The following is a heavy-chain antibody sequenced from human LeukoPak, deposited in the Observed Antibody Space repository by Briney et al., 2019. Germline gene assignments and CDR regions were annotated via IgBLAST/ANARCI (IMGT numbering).Heavy chain of an antibody. V-gene: IGHV3-33*01. CDR1: GFTFSSYG. D-gene: IGHD6-13*01. CDR2: IWYDGSNK. Sequence: GGSLRLSCAASGFTFSSYGMHWVRQAPGKGLEWVAVIWYDGSNKYYADSVKGRFTISRDNSKNTLYLQMNSLRAEDTAVYYCARDGVWLGGIAAAGPQLRYWGQGTLVTVSS. CDR3: ARDGVWLGGIAAAGPQLRY. J-gene: IGHJ4*02.